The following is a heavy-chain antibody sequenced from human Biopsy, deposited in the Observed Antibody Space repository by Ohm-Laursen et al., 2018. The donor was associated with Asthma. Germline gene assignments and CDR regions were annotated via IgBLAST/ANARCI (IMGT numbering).Heavy chain of an antibody. CDR2: INTNTGNP. D-gene: IGHD2-15*01. J-gene: IGHJ6*02. CDR1: GYIFTSRA. Sequence: ASVKVSCKASGYIFTSRAMNWVRQAPGQGLEWMGRINTNTGNPTYAQGFTGRFVFSLDTSVSTAYLQISSLKADDTAVYYCARGLLGMDVWGQGTTVTVSS. CDR3: ARGLLGMDV. V-gene: IGHV7-4-1*02.